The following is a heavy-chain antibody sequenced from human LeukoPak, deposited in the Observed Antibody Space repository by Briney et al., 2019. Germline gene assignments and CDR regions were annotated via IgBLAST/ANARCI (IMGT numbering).Heavy chain of an antibody. CDR3: ARWVGSSGDAFDI. D-gene: IGHD3-22*01. CDR2: IIPIFGTA. Sequence: ASVKVSCKASGGTFSSYAISWVRQAPGQGLEWMGGIIPIFGTANYAQKFQGRVTITADESTSTAYMELSSLRSEDTAVYYCARWVGSSGDAFDIWGQGTMVTASS. V-gene: IGHV1-69*13. CDR1: GGTFSSYA. J-gene: IGHJ3*02.